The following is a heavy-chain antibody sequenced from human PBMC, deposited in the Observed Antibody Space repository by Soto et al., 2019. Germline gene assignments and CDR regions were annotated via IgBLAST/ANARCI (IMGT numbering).Heavy chain of an antibody. CDR1: GYTLTELS. D-gene: IGHD3-3*01. J-gene: IGHJ4*02. V-gene: IGHV1-24*01. CDR3: ATMGRYDFWSGYPPAFDY. CDR2: FDPEDGET. Sequence: ASVKVSCKVSGYTLTELSMHWVRQAPGKGLEWMGGFDPEDGETIYAQKFQGRVTMTEDTSTDTAYMELSSLRSEDTAVYYCATMGRYDFWSGYPPAFDYRGQGTLVTVSS.